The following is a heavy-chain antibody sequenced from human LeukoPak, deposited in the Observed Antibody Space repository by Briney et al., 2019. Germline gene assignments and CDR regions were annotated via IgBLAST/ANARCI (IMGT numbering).Heavy chain of an antibody. Sequence: GGSLRLSCAASGFTFSSYGMHWVRQAPGKGLEWVAFIRYDGSNKYYADSLKGRFTISRDNSKNTLYLQMNSPRAEDTAVYYCAKDLDLAVAGSLDYWGQGTLVTVSS. CDR2: IRYDGSNK. CDR1: GFTFSSYG. CDR3: AKDLDLAVAGSLDY. V-gene: IGHV3-30*02. J-gene: IGHJ4*02. D-gene: IGHD6-19*01.